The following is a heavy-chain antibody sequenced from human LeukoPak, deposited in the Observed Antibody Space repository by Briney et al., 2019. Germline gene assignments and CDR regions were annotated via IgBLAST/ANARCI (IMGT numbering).Heavy chain of an antibody. CDR3: ARGGQGDGYSADEAFDI. CDR1: GDSVSSNSAA. J-gene: IGHJ3*02. CDR2: TYYRSKWYN. V-gene: IGHV6-1*01. D-gene: IGHD5-24*01. Sequence: SRTPSLTCAISGDSVSSNSAAWNWIRQSPSTGLEWLGRTYYRSKWYNDYAGSVKSRITINPDTSKNQFSLQVNSVTPEDTAVYYCARGGQGDGYSADEAFDIWGQGTMVTVSS.